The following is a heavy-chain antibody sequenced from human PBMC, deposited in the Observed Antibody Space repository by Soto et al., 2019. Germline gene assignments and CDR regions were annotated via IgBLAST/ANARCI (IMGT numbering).Heavy chain of an antibody. Sequence: QVHLVQSEAEVKKPGSSVKVSCKASGGTFSSYTVSWVRQAPGQGLEWVGGIIPVFNTTYYAQKLQGRVTILADKSTSTDYMELSNLRSEDTAVYYCARSLGRGWTPYWGQGTLVTVSS. D-gene: IGHD6-19*01. CDR3: ARSLGRGWTPY. V-gene: IGHV1-69*06. CDR2: IIPVFNTT. J-gene: IGHJ4*02. CDR1: GGTFSSYT.